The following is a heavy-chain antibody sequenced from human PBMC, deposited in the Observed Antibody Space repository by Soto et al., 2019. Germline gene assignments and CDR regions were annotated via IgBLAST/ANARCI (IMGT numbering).Heavy chain of an antibody. Sequence: ASVKVSCKASGYPFTTYGISWVRQAPGQGLEWMGWVSGYNGDTNYAQKFQGRVTMTIDTSTGTAYMEVRSLTSDDTAVYYCEKNGKTHYYYYGLDDCG. CDR3: EKNGKTHYYYYGLDD. D-gene: IGHD1-26*01. V-gene: IGHV1-18*01. CDR1: GYPFTTYG. J-gene: IGHJ6*02. CDR2: VSGYNGDT.